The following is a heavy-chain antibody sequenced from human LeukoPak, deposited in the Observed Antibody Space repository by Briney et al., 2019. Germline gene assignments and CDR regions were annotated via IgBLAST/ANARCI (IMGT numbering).Heavy chain of an antibody. Sequence: GGSLRLSCAASGFTFSSYAMSWVRQAPGKGLEWVSAISGSGGSTYYADSVKGRFTISRDNSKNTLYLQMNSLRSEDTAVYYCARGPARYQQIDYWGQGTLVTVSS. CDR2: ISGSGGST. CDR1: GFTFSSYA. D-gene: IGHD2-2*01. CDR3: ARGPARYQQIDY. J-gene: IGHJ4*02. V-gene: IGHV3-23*01.